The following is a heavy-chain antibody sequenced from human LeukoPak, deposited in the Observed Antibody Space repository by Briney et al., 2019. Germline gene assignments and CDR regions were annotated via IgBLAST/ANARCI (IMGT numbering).Heavy chain of an antibody. CDR1: GGSISSSSCY. J-gene: IGHJ4*02. V-gene: IGHV4-39*01. CDR2: IYYSGST. CDR3: ARTYSSSSLREFDY. Sequence: PSETQSLTCTVSGGSISSSSCYWGWIRQPPGKGLEWIGNIYYSGSTYYNPSLKSRVTISIDTSKNQFSLKLSSVTAADTAVYYCARTYSSSSLREFDYWGQGTLVTVSS. D-gene: IGHD6-6*01.